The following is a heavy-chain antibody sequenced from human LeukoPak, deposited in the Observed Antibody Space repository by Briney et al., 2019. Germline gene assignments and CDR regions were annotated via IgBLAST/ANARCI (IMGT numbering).Heavy chain of an antibody. Sequence: SETLSLTCAVYGGSFSGYYWSWIRQPPGKGLEWIGEINHSGSTNYNPSLKSRVTISVDTSKNQFSLKLSSVTAADTAVYYCATGIRLQVALDYYYYYGMDVWGQGTTVTVSS. D-gene: IGHD4-11*01. CDR2: INHSGST. CDR1: GGSFSGYY. J-gene: IGHJ6*02. CDR3: ATGIRLQVALDYYYYYGMDV. V-gene: IGHV4-34*01.